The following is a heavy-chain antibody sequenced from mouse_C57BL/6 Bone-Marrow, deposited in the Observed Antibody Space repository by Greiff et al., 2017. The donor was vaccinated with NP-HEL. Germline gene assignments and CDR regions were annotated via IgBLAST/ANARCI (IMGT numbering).Heavy chain of an antibody. Sequence: VQLQQPGAELVKPGASVKLSCKASGYTFTSYWMQWVKQRPGQGLEWIGEIDTSDSYTNYNHKFKGKATLTVDTSSSTAYMQLSSLTSEDSAVYYCAREATVVAVYWYFDVWGTGTTVTVSS. V-gene: IGHV1-50*01. CDR1: GYTFTSYW. CDR2: IDTSDSYT. CDR3: AREATVVAVYWYFDV. D-gene: IGHD1-1*01. J-gene: IGHJ1*03.